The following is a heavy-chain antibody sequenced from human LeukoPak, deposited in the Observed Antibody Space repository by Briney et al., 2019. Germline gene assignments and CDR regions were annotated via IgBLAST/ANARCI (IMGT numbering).Heavy chain of an antibody. V-gene: IGHV4-39*07. Sequence: PSETLSLTCTVSGGSISSSSYYWGWIRQPPGKGLEWIGSIYYSGSTYYNPPLKSRVTMTRDTSTSTVYMELSSLRSEDTAVYYCASRTPYVGYSSGWYSLDYWGQGTLVTVSS. CDR1: GGSISSSSYY. CDR2: IYYSGST. CDR3: ASRTPYVGYSSGWYSLDY. J-gene: IGHJ4*02. D-gene: IGHD6-19*01.